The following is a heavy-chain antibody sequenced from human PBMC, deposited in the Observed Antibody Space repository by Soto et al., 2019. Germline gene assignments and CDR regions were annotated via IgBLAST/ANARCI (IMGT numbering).Heavy chain of an antibody. J-gene: IGHJ4*02. CDR2: IYYSGST. V-gene: IGHV4-31*03. Sequence: SETLSLTCTVSGGSISSGGYYWGWIRQHPGKGLEWIGYIYYSGSTYYNPSLKSRVTISVDTSKNQFSLKLSSVTAADTAVYYCARADANDYDSSGYYLVYWGQGTLVTVSS. CDR1: GGSISSGGYY. D-gene: IGHD3-22*01. CDR3: ARADANDYDSSGYYLVY.